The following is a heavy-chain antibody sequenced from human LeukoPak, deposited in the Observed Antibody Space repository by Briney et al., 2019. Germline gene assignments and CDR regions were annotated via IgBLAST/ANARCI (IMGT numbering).Heavy chain of an antibody. V-gene: IGHV3-21*01. J-gene: IGHJ4*02. CDR3: ARAKPPRWTPFSDY. CDR2: ISSSSSYI. CDR1: GFTFSSYS. D-gene: IGHD2/OR15-2a*01. Sequence: GGSLRLSCAASGFTFSSYSMNWVRQAPGKGLEWVSSISSSSSYIYHADSVKGRFTISRDNAKNSLYLQMNSLRAEDTAVYYCARAKPPRWTPFSDYWGQGTLVTVSS.